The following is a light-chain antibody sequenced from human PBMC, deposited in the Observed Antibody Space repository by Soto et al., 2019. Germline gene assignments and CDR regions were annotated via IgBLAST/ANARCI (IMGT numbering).Light chain of an antibody. CDR2: TAS. V-gene: IGKV3-20*01. CDR3: PYYESSLPSSS. Sequence: EIVLTQSPGTLSLSQGERATLSCRASQSLASNYLAWYQQKPGQAPRLLIYTASTRATGIPDRFSGSGSGTYFTLTISRLGPEYFAVYYCPYYESSLPSSSCGQGTKLAVK. CDR1: QSLASNY. J-gene: IGKJ2*01.